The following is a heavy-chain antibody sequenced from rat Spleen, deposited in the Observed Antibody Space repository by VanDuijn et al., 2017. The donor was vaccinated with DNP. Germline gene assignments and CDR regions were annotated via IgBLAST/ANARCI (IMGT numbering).Heavy chain of an antibody. V-gene: IGHV5-31*01. CDR1: GFIFSDYW. CDR2: ISPSGGST. J-gene: IGHJ4*01. D-gene: IGHD2-6*01. CDR3: TTLPMVMDA. Sequence: EVQLVESGGGLVQPGRSLKLSCAASGFIFSDYWMTWIRQAPGKGLEWVASISPSGGSTYYRDSVKGRFTISRDNAKSTLYLQMNSLRSEDTATYYCTTLPMVMDAWGQGASVTVSS.